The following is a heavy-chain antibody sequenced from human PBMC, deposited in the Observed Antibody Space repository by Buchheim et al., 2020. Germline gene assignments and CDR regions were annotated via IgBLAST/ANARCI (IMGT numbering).Heavy chain of an antibody. V-gene: IGHV3-74*01. D-gene: IGHD3-10*01. CDR3: TRDSTSGSYDY. CDR2: INSDGSGT. CDR1: GFSFSTYW. J-gene: IGHJ4*02. Sequence: EVQLVESGGGLVQPGGSLRLSCAASGFSFSTYWMHWVRQAPGKGLVWVSRINSDGSGTFYGDFVKGRFTISRDNAKNTLFLQMNSLRAEDTAIYYCTRDSTSGSYDYWGQGTL.